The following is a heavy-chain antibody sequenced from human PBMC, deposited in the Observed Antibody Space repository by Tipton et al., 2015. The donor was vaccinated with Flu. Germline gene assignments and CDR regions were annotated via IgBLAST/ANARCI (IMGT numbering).Heavy chain of an antibody. CDR1: GGSFSGYY. J-gene: IGHJ5*02. D-gene: IGHD6-6*01. V-gene: IGHV4-34*01. CDR2: INHSGST. Sequence: TLSLTCAVYGGSFSGYYWSWIRQPPGKGLEWIGEINHSGSTNYNPSLKSRVTISVDTSKNLFSLKLSSVTAADTAVYYCARAPSGGSSIAARPNWFDPWGQGTLVTVSS. CDR3: ARAPSGGSSIAARPNWFDP.